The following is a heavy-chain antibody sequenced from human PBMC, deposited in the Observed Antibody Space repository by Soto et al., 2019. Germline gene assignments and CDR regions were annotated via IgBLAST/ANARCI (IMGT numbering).Heavy chain of an antibody. Sequence: EVQLVESGGGLVQPGGSLRLSCAASGFTFSSYEMNWVRQAPGKGLEWVSYISSSGSTIYYADSVKGRFTISRDNAKNSLYLQMNSLRSEDTAVYYCARDRREIYYYVMDVWGQGTTVTVSS. CDR2: ISSSGSTI. J-gene: IGHJ6*02. CDR1: GFTFSSYE. CDR3: ARDRREIYYYVMDV. V-gene: IGHV3-48*03.